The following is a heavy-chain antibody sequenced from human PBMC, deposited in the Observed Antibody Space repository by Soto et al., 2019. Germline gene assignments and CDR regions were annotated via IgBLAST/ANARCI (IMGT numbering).Heavy chain of an antibody. Sequence: RRLSCAASGLTFSTSAMSWVRQAPGKGLEWVSLISASGRSTDYADSVKGRFTISRDNSKSTVYLQMNSLRADDTAVYYCAKDPPSEKLQPDYGMDVWGQGTTVTVSS. J-gene: IGHJ6*02. D-gene: IGHD2-15*01. CDR3: AKDPPSEKLQPDYGMDV. V-gene: IGHV3-23*01. CDR2: ISASGRST. CDR1: GLTFSTSA.